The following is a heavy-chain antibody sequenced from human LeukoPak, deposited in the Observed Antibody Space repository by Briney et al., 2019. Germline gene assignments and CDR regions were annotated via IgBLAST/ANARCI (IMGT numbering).Heavy chain of an antibody. CDR1: GFTFSSYA. CDR3: AKSGGAYGDYEYDY. V-gene: IGHV3-23*01. D-gene: IGHD4-17*01. Sequence: GGSLRLSCAASGFTFSSYAMSWVRQAPGKGLEWVSAIRVSGGSTYYADSVKGRFAISRDNSRNTLYLQMNSLRAEDTAVYYCAKSGGAYGDYEYDYWGQGTLVTVSS. J-gene: IGHJ4*02. CDR2: IRVSGGST.